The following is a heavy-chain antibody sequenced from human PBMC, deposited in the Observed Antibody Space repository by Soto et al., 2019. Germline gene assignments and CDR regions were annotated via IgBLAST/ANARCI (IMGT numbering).Heavy chain of an antibody. J-gene: IGHJ5*02. Sequence: SETLSLTCTVSGGSISSYYWSWIRQPPGKGLEWIGYIYYSGSTNYNPSLKSRVTISVDTSKNQFSLKLSSVTAADTAVYYCARAYMGITIFGVASQGAFAPWGQGTLVTVSS. CDR1: GGSISSYY. CDR2: IYYSGST. V-gene: IGHV4-59*01. D-gene: IGHD3-3*01. CDR3: ARAYMGITIFGVASQGAFAP.